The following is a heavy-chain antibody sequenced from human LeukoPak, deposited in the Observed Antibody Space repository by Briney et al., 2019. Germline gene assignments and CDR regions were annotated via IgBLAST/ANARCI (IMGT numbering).Heavy chain of an antibody. CDR1: GGSISSYY. CDR2: IHTSGST. Sequence: SETLSLTCTVSGGSISSYYWSWIRQPAGKGLEWIGRIHTSGSTNSNPSLKSRVTMSVDTSKNQFSLKLSSVNAADTAVYYCARWSGDYSFDYWGQGTLVTVSS. D-gene: IGHD3-3*01. CDR3: ARWSGDYSFDY. V-gene: IGHV4-4*07. J-gene: IGHJ4*02.